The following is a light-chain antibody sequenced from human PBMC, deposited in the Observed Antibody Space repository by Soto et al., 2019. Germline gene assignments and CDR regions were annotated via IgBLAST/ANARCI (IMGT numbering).Light chain of an antibody. CDR1: RSDVGAYNF. V-gene: IGLV2-14*03. CDR3: TPWTTSTTMI. CDR2: DVN. Sequence: QSALTQPASVSGSPGQSITISCTGTRSDVGAYNFVSWYQQHPGEVPKLILYDVNVRPSGVSNRFSGSKSGNTASLTISGLQAEDEADYYGTPWTTSTTMIFGGGTKVTVL. J-gene: IGLJ2*01.